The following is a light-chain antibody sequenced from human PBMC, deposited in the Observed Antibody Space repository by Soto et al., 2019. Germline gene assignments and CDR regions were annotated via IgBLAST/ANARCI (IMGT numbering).Light chain of an antibody. J-gene: IGKJ1*01. CDR1: QSVSNNY. CDR2: GAS. V-gene: IGKV3-20*01. CDR3: QPYAASPRT. Sequence: EVVLTQSPGTLSLSPRERATLSCRASQSVSNNYLAWYQHKPGQAPRLLIYGASNRAPGIPDRFSGSGSGPAFTLTISRLEPEDFAVYYCQPYAASPRTFGQGTLVEVK.